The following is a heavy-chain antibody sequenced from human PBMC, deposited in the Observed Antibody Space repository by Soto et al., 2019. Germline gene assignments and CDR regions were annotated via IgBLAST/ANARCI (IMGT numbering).Heavy chain of an antibody. D-gene: IGHD3-10*01. CDR1: GFIVSGNY. CDR2: IYRGGST. Sequence: GGSLRLSCAASGFIVSGNYMSWVRQAPGKGLEWVSVIYRGGSTYYADSVKGRFTISRDNSKNTLYLQMNSLRADDTGVYYCARDGGLAEDGMDVWGPGIPLTVYS. J-gene: IGHJ6*02. CDR3: ARDGGLAEDGMDV. V-gene: IGHV3-53*01.